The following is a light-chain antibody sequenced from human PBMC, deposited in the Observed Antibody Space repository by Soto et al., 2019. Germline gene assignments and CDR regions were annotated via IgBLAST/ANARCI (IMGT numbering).Light chain of an antibody. CDR3: AAWDDSLNGPV. CDR2: SNT. Sequence: QSVLTQPPSASGTPGQRVTISCSGSSSNIGSGVVNWYQQLPGTAPKLLIYSNTQRPSGVPDRFSGSKSGTSASLAISGLQSEDEADYYRAAWDDSLNGPVFGTGTKLTVL. CDR1: SSNIGSGV. J-gene: IGLJ1*01. V-gene: IGLV1-44*01.